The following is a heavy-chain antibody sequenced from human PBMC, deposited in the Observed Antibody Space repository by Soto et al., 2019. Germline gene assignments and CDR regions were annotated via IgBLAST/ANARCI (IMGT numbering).Heavy chain of an antibody. CDR1: GGSISSYY. Sequence: SETLSLTCPVSGGSISSYYWSWIRQPPGKGLEWIGYIYYSGSTNYNPSLKSRVTISVDTSKNQFSLKLSSVTAADTAVYYCARSTYYDFWSGYRKSYYYMDVWGKGTTVTVSS. J-gene: IGHJ6*03. CDR3: ARSTYYDFWSGYRKSYYYMDV. V-gene: IGHV4-59*01. D-gene: IGHD3-3*01. CDR2: IYYSGST.